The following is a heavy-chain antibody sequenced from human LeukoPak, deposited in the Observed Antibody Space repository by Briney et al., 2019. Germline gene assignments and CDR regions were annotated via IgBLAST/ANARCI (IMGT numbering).Heavy chain of an antibody. CDR2: IYSGGST. Sequence: GGSLRLSCAASGFTVSSNYMSWVRQAPGKGLEWVSVIYSGGSTYYADSVKGRFTISRDNSKNTLYLQMNSLRAEDTAVYYCARDFLGARYYDFWSGSLYYWGQGTLVTVSS. V-gene: IGHV3-66*02. CDR3: ARDFLGARYYDFWSGSLYY. J-gene: IGHJ4*02. D-gene: IGHD3-3*01. CDR1: GFTVSSNY.